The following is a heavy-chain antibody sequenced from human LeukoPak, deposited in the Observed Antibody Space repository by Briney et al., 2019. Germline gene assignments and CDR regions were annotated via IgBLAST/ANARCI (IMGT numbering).Heavy chain of an antibody. CDR3: ARRRVVPAAPFDY. V-gene: IGHV3-21*01. CDR2: ISSSSSYI. J-gene: IGHJ4*02. CDR1: GFTFSSYS. Sequence: PGGSLRLSCAASGFTFSSYSMNWVRQAPGKGLEWVSSISSSSSYIYYADSVKGRFTISRDNAKNSLYLQMNSLRAEDTAVYYCARRRVVPAAPFDYWGQGTLVTVSS. D-gene: IGHD2-2*01.